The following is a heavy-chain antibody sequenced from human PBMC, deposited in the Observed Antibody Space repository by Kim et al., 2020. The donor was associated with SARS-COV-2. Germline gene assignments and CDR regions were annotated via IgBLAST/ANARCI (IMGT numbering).Heavy chain of an antibody. J-gene: IGHJ6*02. CDR2: ISSGSSTI. V-gene: IGHV3-48*04. CDR1: GFTFSSHS. D-gene: IGHD6-19*01. Sequence: GGSLRLSCAASGFTFSSHSMKWVRQAPGKGLEWVSSISSGSSTIYYADSVKGRFTISRDNAKNSMYLQMNSLRAEDTAVYYCARGRSSARAGMDVRGEGT. CDR3: ARGRSSARAGMDV.